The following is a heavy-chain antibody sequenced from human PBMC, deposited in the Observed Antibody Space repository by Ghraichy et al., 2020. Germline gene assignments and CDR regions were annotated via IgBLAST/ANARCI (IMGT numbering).Heavy chain of an antibody. CDR3: AREGVAGTMPDY. V-gene: IGHV3-7*01. J-gene: IGHJ4*02. CDR2: IKQDGSER. D-gene: IGHD6-19*01. Sequence: GGSLRLSCAASGFTFSSYWMTWVRQAPGKGLEWVANIKQDGSERYYVDSVKGRFTISRDNAKNSLYLQMNSLRAEDTAVYYCAREGVAGTMPDYWGQGTLVTVSS. CDR1: GFTFSSYW.